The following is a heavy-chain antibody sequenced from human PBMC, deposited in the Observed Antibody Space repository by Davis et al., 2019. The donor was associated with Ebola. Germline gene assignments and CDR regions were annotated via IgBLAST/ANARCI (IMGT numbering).Heavy chain of an antibody. Sequence: AASVKVSCKASGYTFTSYYMHWVRQAPGQGLEWMGIINPSGGSTSYAQKFQGRVTMTRDTSTRTVYMELSSLRSEDTAVYYCAREDIVVVTATNYYYYGMDVWGQGTTVTVSS. J-gene: IGHJ6*02. V-gene: IGHV1-46*03. CDR1: GYTFTSYY. D-gene: IGHD2-21*02. CDR3: AREDIVVVTATNYYYYGMDV. CDR2: INPSGGST.